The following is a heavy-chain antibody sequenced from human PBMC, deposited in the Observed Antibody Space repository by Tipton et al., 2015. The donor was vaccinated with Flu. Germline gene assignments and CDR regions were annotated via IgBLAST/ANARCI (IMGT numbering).Heavy chain of an antibody. D-gene: IGHD3-10*01. V-gene: IGHV3-48*03. CDR3: ARHQSQRFRDVGGGYSYNGMGP. J-gene: IGHJ6*02. CDR2: ITSSGTTI. CDR1: GFTFSSDD. Sequence: SLRLSCAASGFTFSSDDMSWVRQAPGKGLEWVSYITSSGTTIYYADSVKGRFTVSRDNAKNSLYLQRNSLRDDDTAVYYCARHQSQRFRDVGGGYSYNGMGPWTQGTTVTAPS.